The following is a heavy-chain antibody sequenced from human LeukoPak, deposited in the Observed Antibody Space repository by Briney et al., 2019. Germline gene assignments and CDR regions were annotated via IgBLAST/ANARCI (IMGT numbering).Heavy chain of an antibody. J-gene: IGHJ4*02. V-gene: IGHV3-66*01. CDR1: GFTVSSNY. D-gene: IGHD3-22*01. Sequence: GGSLRLSCAASGFTVSSNYMSWVRQAPGKGLEWVSVIYSCGSTYYADSVKGRFTISRDNSKNTLYLQMNSLRAEDTAVYYCARGDEHYDSSGWTDYWGQGTLVTVSS. CDR2: IYSCGST. CDR3: ARGDEHYDSSGWTDY.